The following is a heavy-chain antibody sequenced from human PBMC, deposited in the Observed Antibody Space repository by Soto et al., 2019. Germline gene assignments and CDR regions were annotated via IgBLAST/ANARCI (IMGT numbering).Heavy chain of an antibody. Sequence: EVQLLESGGGLVQPGGSLRLSCAAAGFTFSHYALTLVRQSPGKGLELVSTFSGSGGSTYYADSVRGRFTISRDNSKNTLFLQMNSLRVEDTAIYYCARDWTCDTCPCLDVWGQGTTVSFSS. CDR3: ARDWTCDTCPCLDV. V-gene: IGHV3-23*01. CDR1: GFTFSHYA. D-gene: IGHD3-3*01. CDR2: FSGSGGST. J-gene: IGHJ6*02.